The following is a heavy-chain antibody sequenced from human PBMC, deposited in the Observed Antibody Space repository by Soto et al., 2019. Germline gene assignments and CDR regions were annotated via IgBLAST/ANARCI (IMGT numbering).Heavy chain of an antibody. D-gene: IGHD3-22*01. J-gene: IGHJ4*02. CDR3: AKNPGYYYDSTRYHFDY. CDR1: EFTFSNYA. V-gene: IGHV3-23*01. Sequence: PGGSLRLSCAASEFTFSNYAMSWVRQAPGKGLEWVSAISYGGGTTYYADTVKGRFTISRDNSKNTLYLQMNSLRAEDTAVYYCAKNPGYYYDSTRYHFDYWGQGTLVTVSS. CDR2: ISYGGGTT.